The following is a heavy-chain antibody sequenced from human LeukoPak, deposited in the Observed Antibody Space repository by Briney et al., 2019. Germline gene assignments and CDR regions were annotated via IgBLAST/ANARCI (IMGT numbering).Heavy chain of an antibody. Sequence: ETLSLTFTVSSGPFRRSSYFCGWIRHPPGMGLGCIASKKYSGTTYYDPSVKGRVTTSRDTSKNQFSLQMSSVTAADTAVYYCARLRGVVQVGGDWGQGALVTVSS. V-gene: IGHV4-39*01. CDR2: KKYSGTT. J-gene: IGHJ4*01. D-gene: IGHD2-2*01. CDR3: ARLRGVVQVGGD. CDR1: SGPFRRSSYF.